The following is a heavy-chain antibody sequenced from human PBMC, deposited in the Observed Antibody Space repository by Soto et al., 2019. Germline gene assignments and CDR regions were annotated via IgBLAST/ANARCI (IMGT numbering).Heavy chain of an antibody. D-gene: IGHD3-10*01. CDR1: GFTFSSYA. V-gene: IGHV3-64D*08. CDR2: ISSNGGST. J-gene: IGHJ4*02. CDR3: VKDYMVRGTLSGLFDY. Sequence: GGSLRLSCSASGFTFSSYAMHWVRQAPGKGLEYVSAISSNGGSTYYADSVKGRFTISRDNSKNTLYLQMSSLRAEDTAVYYCVKDYMVRGTLSGLFDYWGQGTLVTVSS.